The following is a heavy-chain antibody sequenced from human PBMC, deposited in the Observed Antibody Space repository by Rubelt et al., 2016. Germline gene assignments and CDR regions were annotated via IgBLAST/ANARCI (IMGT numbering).Heavy chain of an antibody. CDR2: INTDGKST. J-gene: IGHJ4*02. CDR3: AREGSVTFDY. D-gene: IGHD4-17*01. V-gene: IGHV3-74*03. CDR1: GFTFSSYA. Sequence: VHLLESGGGLVQPAGSLRLSCAASGFTFSSYAMSWVRQAPGKGLEWVARINTDGKSTTYADSAQGRFTISRDNAKNTLYLQMNSLGAEDTAVYYCAREGSVTFDYWGRGTLVTVSS.